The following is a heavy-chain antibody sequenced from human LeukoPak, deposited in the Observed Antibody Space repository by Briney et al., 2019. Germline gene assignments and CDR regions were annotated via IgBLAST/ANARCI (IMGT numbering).Heavy chain of an antibody. CDR2: IDPSDSYT. Sequence: GGSLKISCKGSGYSFTSYWISWVRQMPGKGLEWMGRIDPSDSYTNYSPSFQGHVTITADKSISTAYLQWSSLKASDTAMYYCAILGYCSSTSCYEGGYWFDPWGQGTLVTVSS. CDR1: GYSFTSYW. D-gene: IGHD2-2*01. V-gene: IGHV5-10-1*01. CDR3: AILGYCSSTSCYEGGYWFDP. J-gene: IGHJ5*02.